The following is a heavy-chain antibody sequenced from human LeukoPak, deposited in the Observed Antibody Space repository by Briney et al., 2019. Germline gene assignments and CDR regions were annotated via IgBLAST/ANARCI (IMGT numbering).Heavy chain of an antibody. CDR3: TTDRLFFQH. CDR1: GFTFNNVW. J-gene: IGHJ1*01. CDR2: IKSKTDGETI. Sequence: GGSLRLSCAASGFTFNNVWMSWIRQAPGKGLEWLGCIKSKTDGETIDYAAPVKGRFTISRDDSKDTLYLQLNSLKAEDTAVYYCTTDRLFFQHWGQGTLVTVSS. D-gene: IGHD2/OR15-2a*01. V-gene: IGHV3-15*01.